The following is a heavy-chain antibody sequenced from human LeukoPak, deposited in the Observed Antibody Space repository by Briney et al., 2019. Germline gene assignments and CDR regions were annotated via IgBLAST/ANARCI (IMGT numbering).Heavy chain of an antibody. Sequence: PGGSLRLSCAASGFTFNNYAMTWVRQAPGKGLEWVSAISASGDNTYYADSVKGRFTISRDNSKNTLYLQMNTLRAEDTAIYYCAQDWASSPKWLDPWGQGTLVTVSS. J-gene: IGHJ5*02. V-gene: IGHV3-23*01. CDR1: GFTFNNYA. CDR3: AQDWASSPKWLDP. CDR2: ISASGDNT. D-gene: IGHD2-2*01.